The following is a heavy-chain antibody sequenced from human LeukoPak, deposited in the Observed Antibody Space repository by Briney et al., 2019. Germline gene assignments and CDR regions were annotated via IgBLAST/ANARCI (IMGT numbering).Heavy chain of an antibody. D-gene: IGHD3-22*01. Sequence: GGSLRLSCSGSGFYITAYTVTWVRQVPGKSLEWVSSISRSGSYIHYAPSIRGRFTISRDNAKRSVYLQMNSLRVDDTALYYCARDPDSRGTEPPFFDHWGRGTLVTVSS. V-gene: IGHV3-21*01. CDR2: ISRSGSYI. J-gene: IGHJ4*02. CDR1: GFYITAYT. CDR3: ARDPDSRGTEPPFFDH.